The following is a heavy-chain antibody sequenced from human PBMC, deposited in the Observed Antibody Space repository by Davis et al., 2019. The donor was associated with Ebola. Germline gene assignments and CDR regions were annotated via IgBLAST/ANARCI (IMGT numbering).Heavy chain of an antibody. V-gene: IGHV3-23*01. CDR3: AKDLAWGAFDI. D-gene: IGHD7-27*01. CDR1: GFTFSSYD. CDR2: ISGSGGST. Sequence: GESLKISCAASGFTFSSYDMHWVRQATGKGLEWVSAISGSGGSTYYADSVKGRFTISRDNSKNTLYLQMNSLRAEDTAVYYCAKDLAWGAFDIWGQGTMVTVSS. J-gene: IGHJ3*02.